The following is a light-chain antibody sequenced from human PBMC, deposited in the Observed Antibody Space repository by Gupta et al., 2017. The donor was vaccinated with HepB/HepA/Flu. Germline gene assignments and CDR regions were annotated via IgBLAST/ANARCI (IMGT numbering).Light chain of an antibody. CDR3: REWESSIVV. CDR2: QDS. CDR1: KLGDKY. Sequence: SYELTQPPSVSVSPGQTASITCSGTKLGDKYACWYQQKPGQSPVRVSYQDSTRPSGIPERFFGANYAKTEHLHTSATQAMEDADEYCREWESSIVVFGGGTKLTVL. J-gene: IGLJ2*01. V-gene: IGLV3-1*01.